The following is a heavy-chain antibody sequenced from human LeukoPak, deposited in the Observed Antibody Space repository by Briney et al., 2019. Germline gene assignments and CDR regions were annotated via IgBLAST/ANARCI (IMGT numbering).Heavy chain of an antibody. V-gene: IGHV3-30*03. CDR3: ARAEEYSGTLNQFNN. Sequence: GGSLRLSCAASGFTFSTYGMHWVRQAPGKGLEWVAVISYDGSNKYYADSVKGRFTISRDNAKKSLHLQMNSLRAEDTALYYCARAEEYSGTLNQFNNWGKETLVTVS. J-gene: IGHJ4*02. D-gene: IGHD6-6*01. CDR2: ISYDGSNK. CDR1: GFTFSTYG.